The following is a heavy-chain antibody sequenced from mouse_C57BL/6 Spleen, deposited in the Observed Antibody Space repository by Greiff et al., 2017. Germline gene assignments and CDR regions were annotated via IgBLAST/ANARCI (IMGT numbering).Heavy chain of an antibody. V-gene: IGHV7-3*01. J-gene: IGHJ4*01. CDR1: GFTFTDYY. Sequence: DVQLVESGGGLVQPGGSLSLSCAASGFTFTDYYMSWVRQPPGKALEWLGFIRNKANGYTTEYSASVKGRFTISRDNSQSILYLQMNALRAEDSATYYCASEGDYDGRGWYAMDYWGQGTSVTVSS. D-gene: IGHD2-4*01. CDR3: ASEGDYDGRGWYAMDY. CDR2: IRNKANGYTT.